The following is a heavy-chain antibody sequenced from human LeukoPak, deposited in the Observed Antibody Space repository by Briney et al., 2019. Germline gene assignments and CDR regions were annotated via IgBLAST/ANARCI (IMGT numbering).Heavy chain of an antibody. CDR3: AREVSSADYYHYYGMDV. CDR2: INHSGST. V-gene: IGHV4-34*01. J-gene: IGHJ6*02. CDR1: GGSFSGYY. D-gene: IGHD2-2*01. Sequence: PSETLSLTCAVYGGSFSGYYWSWIRQPPGKGLEWIGEINHSGSTNYNPSLKSRVTISVDTSKNQFSLQLNSVTAADTAIYYCAREVSSADYYHYYGMDVWGQGTSVTVSS.